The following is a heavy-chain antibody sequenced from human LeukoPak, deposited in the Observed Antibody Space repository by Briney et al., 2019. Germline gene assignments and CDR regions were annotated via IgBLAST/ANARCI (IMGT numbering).Heavy chain of an antibody. D-gene: IGHD2-8*02. CDR1: GFTFDDYA. CDR3: ARAGLSHAFDI. V-gene: IGHV3-9*01. CDR2: ISWNSGSI. Sequence: GGSLRLSCAASGFTFDDYAMHWVRQAPGKGLEWISGISWNSGSIGYADSVKGRFTISRDNAKNSLYLQMNSLRAEDTAVYYCARAGLSHAFDIWGQGTMVTVSS. J-gene: IGHJ3*02.